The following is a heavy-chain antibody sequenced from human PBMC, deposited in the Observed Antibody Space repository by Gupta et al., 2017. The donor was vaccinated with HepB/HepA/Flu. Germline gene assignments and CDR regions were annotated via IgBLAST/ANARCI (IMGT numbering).Heavy chain of an antibody. D-gene: IGHD3-22*01. CDR1: GFTFSSYA. Sequence: EVQLLESGGGLVQPGGSLRLSCADSGFTFSSYAMSWVRQAPGKGLEWVSAISGSGGSTYYADSVKGRFTISRDNSKNTLYLQMNSLRAEDTAVYYCAKDLSFFDSSGYHDAFDIWGQGTMVTVSS. V-gene: IGHV3-23*01. CDR2: ISGSGGST. J-gene: IGHJ3*02. CDR3: AKDLSFFDSSGYHDAFDI.